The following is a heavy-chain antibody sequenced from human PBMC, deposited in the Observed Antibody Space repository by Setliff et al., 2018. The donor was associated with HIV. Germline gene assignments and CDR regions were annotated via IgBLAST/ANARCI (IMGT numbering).Heavy chain of an antibody. V-gene: IGHV4-39*07. CDR1: GGSISVSSHY. Sequence: KPSETLSLTCTVSGGSISVSSHYWGWTRQPPGKGLEWIGGIYYSGSTSYNPSLKSRLTISVDTSKNQFSLKLDSVTAADTAVYYCARIIGSDISGAQYYFDHWGQGSLVTVSS. CDR2: IYYSGST. CDR3: ARIIGSDISGAQYYFDH. D-gene: IGHD1-20*01. J-gene: IGHJ4*02.